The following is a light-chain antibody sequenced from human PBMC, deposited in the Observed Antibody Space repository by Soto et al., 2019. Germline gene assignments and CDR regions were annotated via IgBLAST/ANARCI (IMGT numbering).Light chain of an antibody. CDR1: QTIDTN. Sequence: EIVMTQSPVTLSVSPGERSTLSCRASQTIDTNLAWYQQKPGQAPRLLIFAASTRATGIPARFSGSGSGTEFSLTITSMQSEDFALYYCQQYNNRPTWTFGQGKKGDIK. J-gene: IGKJ1*01. CDR2: AAS. V-gene: IGKV3-15*01. CDR3: QQYNNRPTWT.